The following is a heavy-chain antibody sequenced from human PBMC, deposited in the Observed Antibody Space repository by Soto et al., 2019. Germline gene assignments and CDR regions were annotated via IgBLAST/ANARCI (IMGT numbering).Heavy chain of an antibody. CDR1: GFSLSTSGMC. V-gene: IGHV2-70*01. J-gene: IGHJ3*02. CDR2: IDWDDDK. CDR3: ARTRGHYYDSSGYYPPAFDI. D-gene: IGHD3-22*01. Sequence: SGPTLVNPTQALTLTCTFSGFSLSTSGMCVSWIRQPPGKALEWLALIDWDDDKYYSTSLKTRLTISKDTSKNQVVLTMTNMDPVDTATYYCARTRGHYYDSSGYYPPAFDIWGQGTMVTVSS.